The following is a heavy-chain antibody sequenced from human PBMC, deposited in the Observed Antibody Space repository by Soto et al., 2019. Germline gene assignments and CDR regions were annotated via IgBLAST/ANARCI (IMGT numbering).Heavy chain of an antibody. Sequence: QVQLVQSGAEVKKPGSSVKVSCKASGGTFSSYTISWVRQAPGQGLEWMGRIIPILGIANYAQKFQGRVTNTADKSTXXAXMXXSSLRSEDTAVYYCARGSMGIVVVPSAALRGWFDPWGQGTLVTVSS. J-gene: IGHJ5*02. CDR1: GGTFSSYT. CDR3: ARGSMGIVVVPSAALRGWFDP. V-gene: IGHV1-69*02. D-gene: IGHD2-2*03. CDR2: IIPILGIA.